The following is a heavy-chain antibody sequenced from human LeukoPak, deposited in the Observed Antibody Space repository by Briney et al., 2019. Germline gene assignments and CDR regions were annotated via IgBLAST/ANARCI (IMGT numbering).Heavy chain of an antibody. J-gene: IGHJ6*02. CDR3: ARDSSGRGGMGV. Sequence: GGSLRLSCAAPGFTFPFYAMSWVPQAPGKGLERVSGISGRGGGTFYADSVKGRFTISRDNSKNTLYLQMNSLRAEDTAVYHCARDSSGRGGMGVWGQGATVTVSS. D-gene: IGHD6-19*01. V-gene: IGHV3-23*01. CDR2: ISGRGGGT. CDR1: GFTFPFYA.